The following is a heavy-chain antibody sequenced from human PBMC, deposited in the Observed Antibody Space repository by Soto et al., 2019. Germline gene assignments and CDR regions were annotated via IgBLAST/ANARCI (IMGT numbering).Heavy chain of an antibody. CDR2: IKSKTDGGTT. V-gene: IGHV3-15*07. D-gene: IGHD2-15*01. CDR3: TTDRPQMPEGVVAARDY. CDR1: GFTFSNAW. J-gene: IGHJ4*02. Sequence: PGGSLRLSCAASGFTFSNAWMNWVRQAPGKGLEWVGRIKSKTDGGTTDYAAPVKGRFTISRDDSKNTLYLQMNSLKTGDTAVYYCTTDRPQMPEGVVAARDYWGQGTLVTVSS.